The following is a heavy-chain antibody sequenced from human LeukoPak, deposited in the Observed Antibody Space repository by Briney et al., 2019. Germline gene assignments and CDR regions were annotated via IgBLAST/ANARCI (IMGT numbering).Heavy chain of an antibody. D-gene: IGHD6-19*01. CDR1: GFTFSSYA. V-gene: IGHV3-23*05. CDR3: AKDLGTSGWYCDY. J-gene: IGHJ4*02. CDR2: ISDRST. Sequence: GGSLRLSCAASGFTFSSYAMSWVRQAPGKGLEWVSAISDRSTYYADSVKGRFTVSRDNSKNTLHLQMNSLRVEDTAVYYCAKDLGTSGWYCDYWGQGTLVTVSS.